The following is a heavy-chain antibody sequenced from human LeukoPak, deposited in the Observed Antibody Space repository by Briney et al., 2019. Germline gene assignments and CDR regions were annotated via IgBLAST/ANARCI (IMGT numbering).Heavy chain of an antibody. CDR2: INHSGST. D-gene: IGHD1-26*01. J-gene: IGHJ4*02. CDR3: ARGRYVVGATSFDY. V-gene: IGHV4-34*01. CDR1: GGSFSGYY. Sequence: SETLSLTCAVYGGSFSGYYWSWIRQPPGKGLEWIGEINHSGSTNYNPSLKSRVTISVDTSKNQFSLKLSSVTAADTAVYYCARGRYVVGATSFDYWGQGTLVTVS.